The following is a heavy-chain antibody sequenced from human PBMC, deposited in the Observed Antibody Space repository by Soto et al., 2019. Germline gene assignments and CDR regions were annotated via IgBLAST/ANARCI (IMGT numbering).Heavy chain of an antibody. CDR2: ISAYKGNT. CDR1: GYTFTNYG. J-gene: IGHJ4*02. CDR3: ASRSGQLPYYFDY. D-gene: IGHD6-6*01. Sequence: ASVKVSCKASGYTFTNYGISWVRQAPGQGLEWMGWISAYKGNTNYAQKFQGRVTMTTDTSTSTAYMELRSLRSDDTAVYYCASRSGQLPYYFDYWGQGTLVTVSS. V-gene: IGHV1-18*01.